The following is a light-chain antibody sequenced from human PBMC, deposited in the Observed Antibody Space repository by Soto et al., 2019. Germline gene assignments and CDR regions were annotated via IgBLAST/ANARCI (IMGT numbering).Light chain of an antibody. CDR3: MKATQFPIT. V-gene: IGKV2-40*01. CDR2: RLS. CDR1: HILLHSNGYTY. J-gene: IGKJ5*01. Sequence: DILMTQTPPSLRVHPGEPASISCRSSHILLHSNGYTYLPWYLQKPGQSPQLLIYRLSKHLSGVQDRFSGSGSGSDFTLKISWVEAEDVGVYYCMKATQFPITFGQGTRLEIK.